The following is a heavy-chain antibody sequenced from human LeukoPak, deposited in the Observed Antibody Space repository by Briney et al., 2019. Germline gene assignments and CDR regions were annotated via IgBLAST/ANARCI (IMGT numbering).Heavy chain of an antibody. V-gene: IGHV3-30*04. D-gene: IGHD3-10*01. Sequence: PGGSLRLSCAASGFTFSSYAIHWFRQAPGKGLQGVAVISYDGGNKYYANSVKGRFTISRDNSKNTLYLQMNSLRADDTAVYYCARVRVRGVIITYYYYGMDVWGQGTTVTVSS. CDR2: ISYDGGNK. J-gene: IGHJ6*02. CDR3: ARVRVRGVIITYYYYGMDV. CDR1: GFTFSSYA.